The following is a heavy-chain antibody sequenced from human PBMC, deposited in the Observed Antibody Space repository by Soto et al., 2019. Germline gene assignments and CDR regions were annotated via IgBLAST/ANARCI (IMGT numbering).Heavy chain of an antibody. CDR3: ARWVGGAMYDNSGKYDS. J-gene: IGHJ5*01. D-gene: IGHD3-22*01. CDR2: VADDGSKT. Sequence: QVQLVESGGGVVQPGRSLRLTCAASGFTFSSNGMHWVRQAPGKGLEWVALVADDGSKTYYGDSVRGRFTISRDNSENKLYLQMNSLEDEDTDVYYCARWVGGAMYDNSGKYDSWGQGTMVTVSS. V-gene: IGHV3-30*03. CDR1: GFTFSSNG.